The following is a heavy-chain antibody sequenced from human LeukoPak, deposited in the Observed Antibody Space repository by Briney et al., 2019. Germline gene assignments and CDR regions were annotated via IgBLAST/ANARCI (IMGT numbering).Heavy chain of an antibody. J-gene: IGHJ4*02. V-gene: IGHV3-23*01. D-gene: IGHD2-21*01. CDR1: GFTFSNYG. CDR3: AKESGGGDCFDY. Sequence: GGSLRLSCAASGFTFSNYGMSWVRQAPGKGLEWVSAISGSGGNTYYADSVKGRFTISRDNSKNTLYLQMNSLRAEDTAVYYCAKESGGGDCFDYWGQGTLVTVSS. CDR2: ISGSGGNT.